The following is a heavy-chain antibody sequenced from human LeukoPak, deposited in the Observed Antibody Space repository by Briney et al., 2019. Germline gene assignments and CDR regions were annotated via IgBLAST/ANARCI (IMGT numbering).Heavy chain of an antibody. CDR2: IYYSGST. V-gene: IGHV4-59*08. J-gene: IGHJ4*02. CDR1: GGSISSYY. Sequence: SETLSLTCTVSGGSISSYYWSWIRQPPGKGLEWIGYIYYSGSTNYNPSLKSRVTISVDTSKNQFSLKLSSVTAADTAVYYCARHGSSWYEKDYFDYWGQGTLVTVSP. CDR3: ARHGSSWYEKDYFDY. D-gene: IGHD6-13*01.